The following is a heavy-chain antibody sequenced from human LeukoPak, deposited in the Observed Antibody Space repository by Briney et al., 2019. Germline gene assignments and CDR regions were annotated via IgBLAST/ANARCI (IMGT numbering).Heavy chain of an antibody. V-gene: IGHV4-39*01. CDR2: IYYSGST. J-gene: IGHJ5*02. Sequence: PSETLSLTCIVSGGSISSISSNNYHWGWIRQPPGKGLEWIGSIYYSGSTYYNPSLKSRVTISVDTSKNQFSLKLSSVTAADTAVYYRARHYGPWGQGTLVTVSS. CDR3: ARHYGP. D-gene: IGHD3-10*01. CDR1: GGSISSISSNNYH.